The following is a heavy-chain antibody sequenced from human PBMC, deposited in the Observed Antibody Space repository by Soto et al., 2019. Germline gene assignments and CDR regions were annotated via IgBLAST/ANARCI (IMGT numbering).Heavy chain of an antibody. V-gene: IGHV3-23*01. CDR1: GFTFSSYA. CDR2: ISGSGGST. J-gene: IGHJ4*02. Sequence: EVQLLESGGGLVQPGGSLRLSCAASGFTFSSYAMSWVRQAPGKGLEWVSAISGSGGSTYYADSVKGRFTISRDNSKNTLYLQMNSRRAEDTAVYYWAKDGGGQQLFAGGGDFDYWGQGTLVTVSS. D-gene: IGHD6-13*01. CDR3: AKDGGGQQLFAGGGDFDY.